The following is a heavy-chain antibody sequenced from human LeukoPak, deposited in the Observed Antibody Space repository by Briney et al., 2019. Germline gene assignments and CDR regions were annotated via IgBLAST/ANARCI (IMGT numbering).Heavy chain of an antibody. CDR2: INPGGGGT. CDR1: GYTFTSYY. V-gene: IGHV1-46*01. CDR3: ARDRLAASWYAFDY. J-gene: IGHJ4*02. D-gene: IGHD6-13*01. Sequence: ASVKVSCKASGYTFTSYYMHWVRQAPGQGLEWMGIINPGGGGTSYAQKFQGRVTMTRDTSTSTLSMELSSLTSKDTAVYYCARDRLAASWYAFDYWGQGTLVTVSS.